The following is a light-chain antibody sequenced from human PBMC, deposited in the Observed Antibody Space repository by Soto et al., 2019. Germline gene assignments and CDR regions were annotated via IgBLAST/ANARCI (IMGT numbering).Light chain of an antibody. V-gene: IGLV1-40*01. CDR1: SSNIGAGYD. CDR2: RNN. J-gene: IGLJ2*01. CDR3: QSYDSSLSGSRV. Sequence: QSVLTQPPSVSGAPGQRVTISFTGSSSNIGAGYDVHWYQQLPGTAPKLLIYRNNNPPSGVPDRFSGSKSGTSASLAITGLQAEDEADYYCQSYDSSLSGSRVFGGGTQLTVL.